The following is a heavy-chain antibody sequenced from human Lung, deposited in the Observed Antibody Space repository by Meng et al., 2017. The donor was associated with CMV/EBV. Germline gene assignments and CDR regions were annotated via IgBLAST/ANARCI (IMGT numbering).Heavy chain of an antibody. CDR1: GFTCGDNA. V-gene: IGHV3-49*04. CDR3: TRARVQGNWYYSRVGRNDA. J-gene: IGHJ5*02. D-gene: IGHD1-7*01. Sequence: GESLKISCIGSGFTCGDNAMTWVRQAPGKGLEWVGFIRSKADGGTTEYAASVKGRFTISRDDSKCIAYLQMNSLKTEDTALSYCTRARVQGNWYYSRVGRNDAWGQGXLVTVSS. CDR2: IRSKADGGTT.